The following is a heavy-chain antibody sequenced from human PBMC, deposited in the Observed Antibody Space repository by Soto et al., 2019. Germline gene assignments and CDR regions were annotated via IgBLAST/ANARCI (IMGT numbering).Heavy chain of an antibody. CDR3: TRWTGTTNYYYYGMDV. V-gene: IGHV3-73*01. J-gene: IGHJ6*02. Sequence: EVQLVESGGGLVQPGGSLKLSCAASGFTFSGSAMHWVRQASGKGLEWVGRIRSKANSYATAYAASVKGRFTISRDDSKNTAYLQMNSLKTEDTAVYYCTRWTGTTNYYYYGMDVWGQGTTVTVSS. CDR2: IRSKANSYAT. CDR1: GFTFSGSA. D-gene: IGHD1-7*01.